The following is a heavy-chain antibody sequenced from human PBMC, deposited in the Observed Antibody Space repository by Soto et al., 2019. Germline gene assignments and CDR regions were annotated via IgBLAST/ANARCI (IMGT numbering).Heavy chain of an antibody. D-gene: IGHD1-26*01. J-gene: IGHJ4*02. CDR2: INHSGTT. Sequence: SETLSLTCAFYGGSFSDYFWSWIRQSPGKGLEWIGEINHSGTTYYNPSLESRVTMSVDRSKKQFSLQLTSVTAAATAVYYCARVSRGYYDHWGQGTVVTVSS. CDR3: ARVSRGYYDH. V-gene: IGHV4-34*01. CDR1: GGSFSDYF.